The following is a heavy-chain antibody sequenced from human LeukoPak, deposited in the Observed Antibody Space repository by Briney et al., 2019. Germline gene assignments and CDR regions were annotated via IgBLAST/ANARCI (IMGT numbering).Heavy chain of an antibody. CDR1: GFTVSSNY. D-gene: IGHD2-2*01. CDR2: IYSGGST. CDR3: ARDSPLRRYCSSTSCPNHYYYGMDV. Sequence: PGGSLRLSCAASGFTVSSNYMSWVRQAPGKGLEWVSVIYSGGSTYYADSVKGRFTISRHNSKNTLYLQMSSLRAEDTAVYYCARDSPLRRYCSSTSCPNHYYYGMDVWGQGTTVTVSS. V-gene: IGHV3-53*04. J-gene: IGHJ6*02.